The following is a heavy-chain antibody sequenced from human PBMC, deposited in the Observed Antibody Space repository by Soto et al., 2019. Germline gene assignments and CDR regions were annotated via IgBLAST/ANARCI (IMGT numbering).Heavy chain of an antibody. CDR3: AKGLLNGRWYAAD. J-gene: IGHJ4*02. Sequence: EVHLLESGGVLVQPGESLRLSCETSGFTFSNCVMTWVHQPPGKRLEWVSVITTNGHTDYADSVKGRFTISRDNSKITVYLQMNSLRAEDTAVYYCAKGLLNGRWYAADWGQGTLVTVSS. CDR2: ITTNGHT. V-gene: IGHV3-23*01. CDR1: GFTFSNCV. D-gene: IGHD6-13*01.